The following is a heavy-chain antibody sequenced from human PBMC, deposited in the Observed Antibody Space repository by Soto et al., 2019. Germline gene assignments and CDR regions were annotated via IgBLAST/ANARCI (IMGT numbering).Heavy chain of an antibody. Sequence: PSETLSLTCTVSDGSISSGDYYWSWIRQPPGKGLEWIGYIYHSGYTYCNPSLKSRVTISVDRSKNQFSLKLSSVTAADTAVYYCARAHYGDYGYGMDVWGQGTTVTVSS. V-gene: IGHV4-30-2*01. D-gene: IGHD4-17*01. CDR2: IYHSGYT. CDR1: DGSISSGDYY. CDR3: ARAHYGDYGYGMDV. J-gene: IGHJ6*02.